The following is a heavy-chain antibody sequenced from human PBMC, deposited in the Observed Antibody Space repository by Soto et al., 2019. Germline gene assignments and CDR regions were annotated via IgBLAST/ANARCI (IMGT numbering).Heavy chain of an antibody. CDR1: GYRFTIYY. V-gene: IGHV1-46*01. Sequence: ALLKLACKASGYRFTIYYIHWGRKDPEQGLEWMGIINPSGGSTSYAQKFQGRVTMTRDTSTSTVYMQLSSLTSEDTAVYYCARDDSGFSGSHYIDYFNYWGQGALVTVSS. CDR2: INPSGGST. J-gene: IGHJ4*02. D-gene: IGHD1-26*01. CDR3: ARDDSGFSGSHYIDYFNY.